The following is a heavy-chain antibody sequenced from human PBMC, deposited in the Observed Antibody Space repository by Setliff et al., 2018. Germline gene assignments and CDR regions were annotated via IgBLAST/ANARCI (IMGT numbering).Heavy chain of an antibody. V-gene: IGHV4-59*01. CDR3: ARAAKYDSSGYYGFWFDP. Sequence: SETLSLTCSVSGGSISSSYWTWIRQPPGKGLEWIGYIYSSGSSNYNPSLKSRVTISVDTSKNQFSLRLSSVTAADTAVCYCARAAKYDSSGYYGFWFDPWGQGNLVTVSS. CDR2: IYSSGSS. CDR1: GGSISSSY. J-gene: IGHJ5*02. D-gene: IGHD3-22*01.